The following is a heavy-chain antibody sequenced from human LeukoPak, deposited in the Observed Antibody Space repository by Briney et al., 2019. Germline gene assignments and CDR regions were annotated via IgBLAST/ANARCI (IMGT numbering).Heavy chain of an antibody. CDR1: GYTFTSYG. J-gene: IGHJ4*02. CDR3: ARDPTLGDISMVRGAALVY. D-gene: IGHD3-10*01. CDR2: ISACNGHT. Sequence: ASVKVSCKTSGYTFTSYGVSWVRQAPGQGLAWMGWISACNGHTNYAQKLQGRVTLTTDTTTSTAYMEVRSLKSNDTAVYYCARDPTLGDISMVRGAALVYWGQGTLVTVSS. V-gene: IGHV1-18*01.